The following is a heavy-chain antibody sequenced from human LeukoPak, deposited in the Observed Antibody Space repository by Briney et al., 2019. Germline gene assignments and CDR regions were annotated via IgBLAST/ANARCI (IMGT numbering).Heavy chain of an antibody. J-gene: IGHJ6*03. V-gene: IGHV1-2*02. Sequence: ASVTVSCTASGYTFTGYYMHWVRQATGQGLEWMGWINPNSGGTNYAQKFQGRVTMTRDTSISTAYMELSRLRSDDTAVYYCARDGSSSPYYYMDVWGKGTTVTVSS. D-gene: IGHD6-6*01. CDR1: GYTFTGYY. CDR3: ARDGSSSPYYYMDV. CDR2: INPNSGGT.